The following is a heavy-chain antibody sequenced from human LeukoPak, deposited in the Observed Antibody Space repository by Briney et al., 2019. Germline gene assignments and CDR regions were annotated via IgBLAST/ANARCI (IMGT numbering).Heavy chain of an antibody. CDR1: GGSISSYY. CDR3: ARRRVRGVIDY. V-gene: IGHV4-59*08. CDR2: IYYSGST. J-gene: IGHJ4*02. Sequence: SETLSLTCTVSGGSISSYYWSWIRQPPGKGLEWIGYIYYSGSTNYNPSLKSRVTIAVDTSKNQFSLKLSSVTAADTAVYYCARRRVRGVIDYWGQGTLVTVSS. D-gene: IGHD3-10*01.